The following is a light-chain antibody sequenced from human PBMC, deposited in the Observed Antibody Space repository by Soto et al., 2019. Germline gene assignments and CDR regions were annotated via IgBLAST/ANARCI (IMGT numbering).Light chain of an antibody. V-gene: IGKV3-20*01. Sequence: EIVLTQSPGTLSLSPGERATLSCRASQSISSYYLAWYQQKPGQAPRLLIYDASSRATGIPDRFSGSGSGTDFTLTISRLEPEDFAVYYCQQYGSSGTFGQGTKVDIK. CDR1: QSISSYY. J-gene: IGKJ1*01. CDR2: DAS. CDR3: QQYGSSGT.